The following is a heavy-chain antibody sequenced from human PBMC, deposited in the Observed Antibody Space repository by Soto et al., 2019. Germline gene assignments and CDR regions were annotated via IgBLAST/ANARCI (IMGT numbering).Heavy chain of an antibody. J-gene: IGHJ4*02. CDR3: ASSTLAACDY. Sequence: EVHLVESGGDLVQPGGSLRLSCATAGFTFTSYWMAWVRLAPGKGLEWVANIKQDGSEKYYVDSVKGRFTISRDNAKNSLVRHMNSLRAEDTGVYYCASSTLAACDYWGQGTLVTVSS. V-gene: IGHV3-7*01. CDR2: IKQDGSEK. CDR1: GFTFTSYW. D-gene: IGHD1-1*01.